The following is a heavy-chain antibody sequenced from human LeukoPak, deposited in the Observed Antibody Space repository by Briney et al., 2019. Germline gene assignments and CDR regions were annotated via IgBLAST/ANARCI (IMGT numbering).Heavy chain of an antibody. V-gene: IGHV1-18*01. J-gene: IGHJ6*03. CDR3: ARRTGTTNYYYYMDV. CDR2: ISAYNGNT. CDR1: GYTFTSCG. D-gene: IGHD1-1*01. Sequence: ASVKVSCKASGYTFTSCGISWVRQAPGQGLEWMGWISAYNGNTNYAQKLQGRVTMTTDTSTSTAYMELRSLRSDDTAVYYCARRTGTTNYYYYMDVWGKGTTVTASS.